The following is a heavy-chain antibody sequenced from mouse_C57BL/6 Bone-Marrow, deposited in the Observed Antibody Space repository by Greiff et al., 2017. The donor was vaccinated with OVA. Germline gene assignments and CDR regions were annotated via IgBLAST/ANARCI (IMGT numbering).Heavy chain of an antibody. V-gene: IGHV1-20*01. CDR3: ARREQLRLRDAMDY. Sequence: EVKLQESGPELVKPGDSVKISCKASGYSFTGYFMNWVMQSHGKSLEWIGRINPYNGDTFYNQKFKGKATLTVDKSSSTAHMELRSLTSEDSAVYYCARREQLRLRDAMDYWGQGTSVTVSS. CDR2: INPYNGDT. J-gene: IGHJ4*01. D-gene: IGHD3-2*02. CDR1: GYSFTGYF.